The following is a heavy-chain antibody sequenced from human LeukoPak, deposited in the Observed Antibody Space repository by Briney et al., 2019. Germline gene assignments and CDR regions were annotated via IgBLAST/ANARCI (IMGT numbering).Heavy chain of an antibody. CDR2: INPNSGGT. D-gene: IGHD2-8*01. CDR1: GYTFTSYG. V-gene: IGHV1-2*02. J-gene: IGHJ4*02. CDR3: AREGLGYCTNGVCHSSYFDY. Sequence: ASVKVSCKASGYTFTSYGISWVRQAPGQGLEWMGWINPNSGGTNYAQKFQGRVTMTRDTSISTAYMELSRLRSDDTAVYYCAREGLGYCTNGVCHSSYFDYWGQGTLVTVSS.